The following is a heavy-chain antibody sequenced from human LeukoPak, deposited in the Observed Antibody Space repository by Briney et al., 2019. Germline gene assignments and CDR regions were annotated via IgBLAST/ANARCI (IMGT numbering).Heavy chain of an antibody. V-gene: IGHV3-48*02. J-gene: IGHJ4*02. CDR3: TIDPHALDF. Sequence: RGGSLRLSCAASGFTFSSYSMNWVRQAPGKGLEWVSYITSSSGTIHYADSVKGRFSISRGNAKNSLYLQMTSLSDEDTAVYYCTIDPHALDFWGQGTLVTVSS. CDR1: GFTFSSYS. CDR2: ITSSSGTI.